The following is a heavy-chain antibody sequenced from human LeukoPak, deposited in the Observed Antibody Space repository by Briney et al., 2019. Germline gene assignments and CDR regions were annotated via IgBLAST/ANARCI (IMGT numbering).Heavy chain of an antibody. J-gene: IGHJ4*02. CDR2: INPSGGST. D-gene: IGHD2-21*02. CDR3: ARGERWDCGGDCYEGFFDY. Sequence: ASVKVSCKASGYTFTSYYMHWVRQAPGQGLERMGIINPSGGSTSYAQKFQGRVTMTRDTSTSTVYMELSGLRSEDTAVYYCARGERWDCGGDCYEGFFDYWGQGTLVTVSS. V-gene: IGHV1-46*01. CDR1: GYTFTSYY.